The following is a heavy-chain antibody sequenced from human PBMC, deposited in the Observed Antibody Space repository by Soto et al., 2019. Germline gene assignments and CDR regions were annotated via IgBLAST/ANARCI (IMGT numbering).Heavy chain of an antibody. V-gene: IGHV3-48*01. D-gene: IGHD3-22*01. Sequence: GGSLRLSCAASGFTFSSYSMNWVRQAPGKGLEWVSYISSSSSTIYYADSVKGRFTISRDNAENSLYLQMNSLKTEDTAVYYCTTDPVTMIVVVPSSGWGQGTLVTVSS. CDR2: ISSSSSTI. CDR1: GFTFSSYS. J-gene: IGHJ4*02. CDR3: TTDPVTMIVVVPSSG.